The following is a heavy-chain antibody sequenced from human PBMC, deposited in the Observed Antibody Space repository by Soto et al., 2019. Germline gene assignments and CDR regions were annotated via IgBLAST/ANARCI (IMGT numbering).Heavy chain of an antibody. V-gene: IGHV3-30*04. CDR1: GFTFSFSA. D-gene: IGHD3-16*01. CDR3: ARQAKIGDRSQFYFDS. J-gene: IGHJ4*02. CDR2: ISYNGRNK. Sequence: QVQLVESGGDVVQPGRSLRLSCAASGFTFSFSAMHWVRQAPGKGLEWVAVISYNGRNKHYVDSVKGRFTMSRDNSPDTLYLQMDSLRPDDTAVYYCARQAKIGDRSQFYFDSWGQGTLVTVSS.